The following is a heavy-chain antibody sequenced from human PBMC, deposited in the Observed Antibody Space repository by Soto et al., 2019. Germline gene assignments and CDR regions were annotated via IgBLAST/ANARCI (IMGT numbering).Heavy chain of an antibody. J-gene: IGHJ4*02. V-gene: IGHV3-23*01. Sequence: GGSLRLSCAASGFTFSSYAMSWVRQAPGKGLEWVSAISGSGGSTYYADSVKGRLTISRDNSKNTLYLQMNSLRAEDTAVYYCATTYVLRYFDRVPDYWGQGTLVTVSS. CDR3: ATTYVLRYFDRVPDY. D-gene: IGHD3-9*01. CDR1: GFTFSSYA. CDR2: ISGSGGST.